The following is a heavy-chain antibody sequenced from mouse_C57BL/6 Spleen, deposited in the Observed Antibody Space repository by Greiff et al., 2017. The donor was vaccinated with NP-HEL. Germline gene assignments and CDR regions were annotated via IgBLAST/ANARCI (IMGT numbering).Heavy chain of an antibody. CDR3: ARKTTVVAMDY. Sequence: QVQLKQPGAELVKPGASVKMSCKASGYTFTSYWITWVKQRPGQGLEWIGDIYPGSGSTNYNEKFKSKATLTVDTSSSTAYMQLSSLTSEDSAVYYCARKTTVVAMDYWGQGTSVTVSS. CDR1: GYTFTSYW. D-gene: IGHD1-1*01. V-gene: IGHV1-55*01. CDR2: IYPGSGST. J-gene: IGHJ4*01.